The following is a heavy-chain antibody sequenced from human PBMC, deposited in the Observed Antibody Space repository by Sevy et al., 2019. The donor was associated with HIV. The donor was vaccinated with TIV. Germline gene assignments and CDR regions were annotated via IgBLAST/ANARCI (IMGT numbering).Heavy chain of an antibody. Sequence: ASVKVSCKASGYTFTTYYIHWVRQAPGQGLEWMGIINPSGGSTRYEQKFQGRVTLTRDTSTRTVYMELSSLRSEDTAVYYCARDGRPNYYDSSAYYYDYWGQGTLVTVSS. V-gene: IGHV1-46*03. CDR1: GYTFTTYY. CDR3: ARDGRPNYYDSSAYYYDY. D-gene: IGHD3-22*01. CDR2: INPSGGST. J-gene: IGHJ4*02.